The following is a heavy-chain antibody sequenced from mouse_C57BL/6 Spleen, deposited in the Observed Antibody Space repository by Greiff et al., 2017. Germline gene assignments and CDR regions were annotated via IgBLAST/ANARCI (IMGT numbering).Heavy chain of an antibody. CDR3: TRVYYSTLGYFDY. V-gene: IGHV1-5*01. D-gene: IGHD2-5*01. J-gene: IGHJ2*01. CDR1: GYTFTSYW. CDR2: IYPGNSDT. Sequence: EVQLQQSGTVLARPGASVKMSCKTSGYTFTSYWMHWVKQRPGQGLEWIGAIYPGNSDTSYNQKFKGKANLTAVTSASTAYMELSSLTDEDSAVYYCTRVYYSTLGYFDYWGQGTTLTVSS.